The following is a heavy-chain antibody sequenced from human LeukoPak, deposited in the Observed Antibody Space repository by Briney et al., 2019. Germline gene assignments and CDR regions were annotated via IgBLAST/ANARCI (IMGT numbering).Heavy chain of an antibody. CDR2: INWNGGST. Sequence: GGSLRLSCAASGFTFDDYGMSWVRQAPGKGLEWVSGINWNGGSTGYADSVKGRFTISRDNAKNSLYLQMNSLRAEDTALYYCARVSGLAADGTVVFWGQGTLVTVSS. V-gene: IGHV3-20*04. J-gene: IGHJ4*02. D-gene: IGHD6-13*01. CDR3: ARVSGLAADGTVVF. CDR1: GFTFDDYG.